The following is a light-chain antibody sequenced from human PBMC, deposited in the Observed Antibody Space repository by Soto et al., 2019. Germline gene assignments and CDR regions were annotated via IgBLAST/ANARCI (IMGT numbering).Light chain of an antibody. V-gene: IGKV1-8*01. Sequence: AIRMTQSPSSVSASTGDRVTITCRASQGISSYLAWYQQKPGKAPKLLIYGASTLQSGVPSRFSGSGSDTDFTLTISCLQSEDFATYFCQHYYTYPPAFGPGTRVDIK. CDR1: QGISSY. CDR3: QHYYTYPPA. CDR2: GAS. J-gene: IGKJ3*01.